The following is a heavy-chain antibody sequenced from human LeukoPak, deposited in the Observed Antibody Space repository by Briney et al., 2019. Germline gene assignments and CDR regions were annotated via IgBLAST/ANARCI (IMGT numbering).Heavy chain of an antibody. CDR2: LYPSGST. CDR3: ARRAGDWAVNWIDP. V-gene: IGHV4-39*01. Sequence: SETLSLTCAVSGGSITDTTYYWAWFRQPPGKGLEWIGSLYPSGSTYYSPSLQSRVSIILYTSNIQLSLNVRSVTAADTAVYYCARRAGDWAVNWIDPWGQGTLVTVSS. CDR1: GGSITDTTYY. D-gene: IGHD2-21*02. J-gene: IGHJ5*02.